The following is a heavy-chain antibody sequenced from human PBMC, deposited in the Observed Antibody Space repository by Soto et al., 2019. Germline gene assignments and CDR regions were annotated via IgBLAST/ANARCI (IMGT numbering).Heavy chain of an antibody. Sequence: GESLKISCKGSGYSFTSYWISWVRQMPGKGLEWMGRIDPSDSYTNYSPSLQGHVTISADKSISTAYLQWSSLKASDTAMYYCARLSEWLSYYYGMDVLGQGTTVTVSS. V-gene: IGHV5-10-1*01. D-gene: IGHD3-3*01. CDR1: GYSFTSYW. J-gene: IGHJ6*02. CDR2: IDPSDSYT. CDR3: ARLSEWLSYYYGMDV.